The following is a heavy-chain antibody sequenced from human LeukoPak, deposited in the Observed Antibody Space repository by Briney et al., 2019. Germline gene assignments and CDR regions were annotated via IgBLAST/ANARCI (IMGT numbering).Heavy chain of an antibody. J-gene: IGHJ4*02. CDR2: IQQDAGEK. V-gene: IGHV3-7*01. CDR1: GFTFSTYW. D-gene: IGHD6-19*01. Sequence: GGSLRLSCAASGFTFSTYWMTWVRQAPGKGLEWVANIQQDAGEKYYVDSVKGRFTISRDNAKNSLYLQMNSLRAEDTAVYYCVRKMYSSGWCLDYWGQGTLVTVSS. CDR3: VRKMYSSGWCLDY.